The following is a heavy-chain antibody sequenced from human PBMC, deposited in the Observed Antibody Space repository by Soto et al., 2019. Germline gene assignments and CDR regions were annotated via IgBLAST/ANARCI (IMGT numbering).Heavy chain of an antibody. CDR3: ARRWGEGRVDD. V-gene: IGHV4-4*02. CDR2: VYHSGST. D-gene: IGHD3-10*01. CDR1: GGSISSSNW. J-gene: IGHJ4*02. Sequence: QVQLQESGPGLVKPSGTLSLTCVVSGGSISSSNWWSWVRQPPGKGLEWIGEVYHSGSTNYNPSLKSRVATSVDTSSQQSSLNLSSVTAADTAVYYCARRWGEGRVDDRCPGTLTTVSS.